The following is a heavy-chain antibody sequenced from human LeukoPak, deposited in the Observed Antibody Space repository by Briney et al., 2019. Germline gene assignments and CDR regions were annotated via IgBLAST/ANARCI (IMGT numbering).Heavy chain of an antibody. D-gene: IGHD6-13*01. V-gene: IGHV4-4*07. J-gene: IGHJ5*02. CDR3: ARDYKEGHSSSWFFNWFDP. Sequence: SETLSLTCTVSGGSISSYYWSWIRQPAGKGLEWIGRIYTSGSTNYNTSLKSRVTMSVDTSKNQFSLKLSSVTAADTAVYYCARDYKEGHSSSWFFNWFDPWGQGTLVTVSS. CDR1: GGSISSYY. CDR2: IYTSGST.